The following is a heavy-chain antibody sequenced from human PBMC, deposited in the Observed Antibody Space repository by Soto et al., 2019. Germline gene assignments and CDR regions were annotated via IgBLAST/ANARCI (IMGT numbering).Heavy chain of an antibody. V-gene: IGHV4-61*03. CDR1: GGSVSSGTYY. Sequence: SETLSLTCTVSGGSVSSGTYYWTWIRQPPGKGLEWIGNVHHSGFTNHNPSLKSRVTMSVDTSKNHFSLRLSSVTAADTAVYYCARAGVNDFWSGYSGASDYWGQGTLVTVSS. J-gene: IGHJ4*02. CDR3: ARAGVNDFWSGYSGASDY. CDR2: VHHSGFT. D-gene: IGHD3-3*01.